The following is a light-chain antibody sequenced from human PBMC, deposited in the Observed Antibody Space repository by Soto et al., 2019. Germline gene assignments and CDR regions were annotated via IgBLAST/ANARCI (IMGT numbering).Light chain of an antibody. V-gene: IGKV3-20*01. CDR1: QSVGSKY. Sequence: EIVLTQSPGTLSLSPGERATLSCRASQSVGSKYLAWYQQKPGQAPRLLIYSTSSRATGIPDRFSGSGSGTDFTLTISRLEPEDFAVYYCQQYGSSRGLTFGGGTKVDIK. CDR2: STS. J-gene: IGKJ4*01. CDR3: QQYGSSRGLT.